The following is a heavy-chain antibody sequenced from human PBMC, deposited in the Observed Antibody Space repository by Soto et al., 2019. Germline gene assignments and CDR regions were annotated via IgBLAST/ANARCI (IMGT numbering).Heavy chain of an antibody. J-gene: IGHJ6*03. D-gene: IGHD2-15*01. CDR1: GFTFSSYA. CDR3: AVRFCSGGSCYPGDYYYYYMDV. Sequence: GGSLRLSCAASGFTFSSYAMSWVRQAPGKGLEWVSAISGSGGSTYYADSVKGRFTISRDNSKNTLYLQMNSLRAEDTAVYYCAVRFCSGGSCYPGDYYYYYMDVWGKGTTVTVSS. CDR2: ISGSGGST. V-gene: IGHV3-23*01.